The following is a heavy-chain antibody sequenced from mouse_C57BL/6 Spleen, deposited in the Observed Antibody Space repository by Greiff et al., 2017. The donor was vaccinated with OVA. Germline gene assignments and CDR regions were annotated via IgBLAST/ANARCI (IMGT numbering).Heavy chain of an antibody. CDR2: IYPGDGDT. CDR3: ARYEYDYEIAY. CDR1: GYAFTSYS. V-gene: IGHV1-80*01. D-gene: IGHD5-2*01. J-gene: IGHJ4*01. Sequence: QVQLQQSGAELVKPGASVKISCKASGYAFTSYSMNWVKQRPGQGLEWIGQIYPGDGDTNYNEKFKGKATLTADKSSSTAYMQLSSLTSEDSAVYYCARYEYDYEIAYWGQGTSVTVSA.